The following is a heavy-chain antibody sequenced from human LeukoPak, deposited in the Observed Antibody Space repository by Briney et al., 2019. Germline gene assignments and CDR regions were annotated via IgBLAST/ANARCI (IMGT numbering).Heavy chain of an antibody. Sequence: GASVKVSCKASGGTFSSYAISWVRQAPGQGLEWMGWINTNTGNPTYAQGFTGRFVFSLDTSVSTAYLQISSLKAEDTAVYYCAREASGYSSTHQAFSRGGYYYYYYMDVWGKGTTVTISS. CDR2: INTNTGNP. V-gene: IGHV7-4-1*02. CDR3: AREASGYSSTHQAFSRGGYYYYYYMDV. CDR1: GGTFSSYA. D-gene: IGHD6-13*01. J-gene: IGHJ6*03.